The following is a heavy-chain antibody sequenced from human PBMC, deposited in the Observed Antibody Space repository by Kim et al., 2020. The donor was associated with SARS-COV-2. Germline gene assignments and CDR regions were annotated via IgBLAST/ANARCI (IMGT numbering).Heavy chain of an antibody. Sequence: ASVKVSCKASGYSFTSHNVNWVRQAPGQGLEWMGWINANSGITSYAQGFTGRFVFSLDTSLSVAYLQIDSLKADDTALYYCARDSKVGASNDWFYYLGMD. D-gene: IGHD1-26*01. CDR3: ARDSKVGASNDWFYYLGMD. V-gene: IGHV7-4-1*04. CDR1: GYSFTSHN. CDR2: INANSGIT. J-gene: IGHJ6*01.